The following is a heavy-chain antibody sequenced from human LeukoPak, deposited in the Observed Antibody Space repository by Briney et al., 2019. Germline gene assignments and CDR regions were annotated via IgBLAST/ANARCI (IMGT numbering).Heavy chain of an antibody. CDR2: ISAYNGNT. Sequence: ASVKVSCKASGYTFTSYGISWVRQAPGQGLEWMGWISAYNGNTNYAQKLQGRVTMTTDTSTSTAYMELRSLRSDDTAVYYCATDPTPGYSSSWSPTTWFDPWGQGTLVTVSS. J-gene: IGHJ5*02. CDR1: GYTFTSYG. V-gene: IGHV1-18*01. CDR3: ATDPTPGYSSSWSPTTWFDP. D-gene: IGHD6-13*01.